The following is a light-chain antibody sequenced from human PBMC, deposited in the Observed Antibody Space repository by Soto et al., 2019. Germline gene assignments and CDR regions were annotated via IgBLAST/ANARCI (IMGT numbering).Light chain of an antibody. CDR1: QSVGGN. J-gene: IGKJ1*01. Sequence: EIVMTQSPATLSVSPGERATLSCRASQSVGGNLAWYQQRPGQAPRLLIYGASTRATGIPARFSGSGSGTEFTLTISSLQSEDFAVYYCQQYGSSPRTFGQGTKVEI. CDR2: GAS. V-gene: IGKV3-15*01. CDR3: QQYGSSPRT.